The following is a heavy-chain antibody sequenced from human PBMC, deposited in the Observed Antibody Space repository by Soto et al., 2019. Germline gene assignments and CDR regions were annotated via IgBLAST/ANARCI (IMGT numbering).Heavy chain of an antibody. CDR3: AKVARKYDFWSGIAWFDP. CDR2: INPSGGST. J-gene: IGHJ5*02. CDR1: GYTFTSYY. V-gene: IGHV1-46*01. Sequence: ASVKVSCKASGYTFTSYYMHWVRQAPGQGLEWMGIINPSGGSTSYAQKFQGRVTMTRDTSTSTVYMELSSLRSEDTAVYYCAKVARKYDFWSGIAWFDPWGQGTLVTVSS. D-gene: IGHD3-3*01.